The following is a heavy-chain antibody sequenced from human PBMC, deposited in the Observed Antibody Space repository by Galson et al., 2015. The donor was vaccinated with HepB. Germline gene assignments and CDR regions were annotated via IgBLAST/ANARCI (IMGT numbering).Heavy chain of an antibody. V-gene: IGHV3-21*01. CDR3: ARELGYDGFDI. J-gene: IGHJ3*02. D-gene: IGHD5-12*01. Sequence: SLRLSCAASGFTFSSYSTNWVRQAPGKGLEWVSSISSSSSYIYYADSVKGRFTISRDNAKNSLYLQMSSLSAEDTAVYYCARELGYDGFDIWGQGTLVTFSS. CDR2: ISSSSSYI. CDR1: GFTFSSYS.